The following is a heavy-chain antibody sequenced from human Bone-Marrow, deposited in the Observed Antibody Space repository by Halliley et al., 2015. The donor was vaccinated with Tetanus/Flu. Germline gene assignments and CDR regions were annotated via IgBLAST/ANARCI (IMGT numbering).Heavy chain of an antibody. Sequence: QLVQSGAEVKKPGESLKISCKGFGYSFRNYWIAWVRQMPGKGLEWMGIIYPGDSDTAYSPSFQGQVTISADKSISTAFLQWSSLKASDTAVYYCARHASEYYDSAFDIWGRGTMVTVSS. V-gene: IGHV5-51*01. D-gene: IGHD3-16*01. CDR3: ARHASEYYDSAFDI. CDR1: GYSFRNYW. J-gene: IGHJ3*02. CDR2: IYPGDSDT.